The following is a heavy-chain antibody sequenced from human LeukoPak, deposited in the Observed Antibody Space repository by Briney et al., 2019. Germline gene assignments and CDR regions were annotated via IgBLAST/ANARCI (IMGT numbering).Heavy chain of an antibody. CDR1: GFTFSSNY. CDR2: MYTSAKK. Sequence: GGSVGLSCGASGFTFSSNYMSGVRQAPGRGLECISCMYTSAKKSYEDTVKSRFTNSRDKSTNTLYLQMNSRRAEDTAVYYCTRGIGSTAFFDHWGQGTLVTVSS. D-gene: IGHD4-11*01. CDR3: TRGIGSTAFFDH. J-gene: IGHJ4*02. V-gene: IGHV3-53*01.